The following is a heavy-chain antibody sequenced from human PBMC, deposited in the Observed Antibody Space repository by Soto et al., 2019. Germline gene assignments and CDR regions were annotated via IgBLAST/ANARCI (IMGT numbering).Heavy chain of an antibody. CDR2: IKRDGSEK. CDR3: AKYGANYGYDFDS. Sequence: GGSLRLSCVASGFTFANYWMSWVRQAPGKGPEWVANIKRDGSEKYCVDSVKGRFAISRDNAKNSLYLQMNSLRAEDTAVYYCAKYGANYGYDFDSWGQETLVTVSS. J-gene: IGHJ4*02. V-gene: IGHV3-7*05. D-gene: IGHD4-17*01. CDR1: GFTFANYW.